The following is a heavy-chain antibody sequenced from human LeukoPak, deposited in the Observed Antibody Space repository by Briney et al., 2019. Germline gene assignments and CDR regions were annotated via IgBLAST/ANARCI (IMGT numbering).Heavy chain of an antibody. CDR1: GYTFPDYY. CDR3: AREPDYGDYPNPPDY. Sequence: ASVKVSCKASGYTFPDYYMHWVRQAPGQGLEWMGWINPNSGGTNYAQKFQGRVTMTRDTSISTAYMELSRLRSDDTAVYYCAREPDYGDYPNPPDYWGQGTLVTVSS. CDR2: INPNSGGT. D-gene: IGHD4-17*01. J-gene: IGHJ4*02. V-gene: IGHV1-2*02.